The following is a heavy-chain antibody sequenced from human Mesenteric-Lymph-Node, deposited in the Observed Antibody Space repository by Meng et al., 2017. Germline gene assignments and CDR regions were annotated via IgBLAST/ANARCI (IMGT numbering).Heavy chain of an antibody. CDR3: ARVPDISWLGRSGLDP. J-gene: IGHJ5*02. CDR2: IYHSGST. CDR1: GGSISSSNW. V-gene: IGHV4-4*02. D-gene: IGHD2-21*01. Sequence: QGQLQESGPGLVKPSGTLPLTCAVCGGSISSSNWWSWVRQPPGKGLEWIGEIYHSGSTNYNPSLKSRVTISVDKSKNQFSLKLSSVTAADTAVYYCARVPDISWLGRSGLDPWGQGTLVTVSS.